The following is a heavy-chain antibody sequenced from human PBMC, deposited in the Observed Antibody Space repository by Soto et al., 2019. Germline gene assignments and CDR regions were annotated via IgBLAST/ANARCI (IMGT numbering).Heavy chain of an antibody. CDR2: IIPIFGTA. D-gene: IGHD6-19*01. J-gene: IGHJ3*02. Sequence: SGKVSCEASGGTFSSYDISWVRQAPGQGLEWMGGIIPIFGTANYAQKFQGRVTITADESTSTAYMELSSLRSEDTAVYYCARSIAVAGVDALDIWGQGTMVTVSS. V-gene: IGHV1-69*13. CDR3: ARSIAVAGVDALDI. CDR1: GGTFSSYD.